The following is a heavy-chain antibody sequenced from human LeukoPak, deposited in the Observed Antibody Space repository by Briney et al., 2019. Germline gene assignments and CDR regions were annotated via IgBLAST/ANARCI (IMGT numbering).Heavy chain of an antibody. CDR1: GATFSSYA. D-gene: IGHD3-22*01. Sequence: SVKVSCKASGATFSSYAISWVRQAPGQGLEWMGRIIPIFGTANYAQKFQGRVTITTDESTSTAYMELSSLRSEDTAVYYCAREHYYDSSGYYWGAFDIWGQGTMVTVSS. CDR2: IIPIFGTA. CDR3: AREHYYDSSGYYWGAFDI. V-gene: IGHV1-69*05. J-gene: IGHJ3*02.